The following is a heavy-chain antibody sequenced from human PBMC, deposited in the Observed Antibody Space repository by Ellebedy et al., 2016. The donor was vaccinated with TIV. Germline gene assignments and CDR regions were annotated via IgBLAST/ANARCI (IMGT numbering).Heavy chain of an antibody. CDR2: ISYEGSNE. D-gene: IGHD2-21*01. CDR1: GFIFGSYG. V-gene: IGHV3-30-3*01. J-gene: IGHJ5*01. Sequence: GGSLRLXXAASGFIFGSYGMHWVRQAPGKGLEWATVISYEGSNEYYADSVKGRFTISRDNSKNTLYLQMNSLKVEDTAVYYCANMAWGNEDYSVDSWGQGTLVTVSS. CDR3: ANMAWGNEDYSVDS.